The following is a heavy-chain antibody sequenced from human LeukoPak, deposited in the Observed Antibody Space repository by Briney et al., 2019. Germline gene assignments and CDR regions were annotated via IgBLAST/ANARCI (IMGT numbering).Heavy chain of an antibody. CDR3: AREGYDFWSGYYAGY. CDR1: GYTFTGYY. CDR2: INPNSGGT. V-gene: IGHV1-2*02. D-gene: IGHD3-3*01. Sequence: ASVKVSCKASGYTFTGYYMHWVRQAPGQGLEWMGWINPNSGGTNYAQKFQGRVTMTRDTSISTAYMELSRLRSDDTAVYYCAREGYDFWSGYYAGYWGQGTLVTVSS. J-gene: IGHJ4*02.